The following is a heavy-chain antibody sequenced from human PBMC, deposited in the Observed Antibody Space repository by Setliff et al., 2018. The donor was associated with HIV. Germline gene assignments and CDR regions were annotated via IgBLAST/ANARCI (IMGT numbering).Heavy chain of an antibody. J-gene: IGHJ4*02. CDR2: IIPIFETT. CDR1: GGTFGSYA. CDR3: ARGGLLFGMMKYFDS. V-gene: IGHV1-69*05. D-gene: IGHD2-21*02. Sequence: SVKVSCKASGGTFGSYAISWVRQAPGQGLEWLGGIIPIFETTNYAQKFQGRISMTRDTSTSTVYMELSSLRSEDTAVYYCARGGLLFGMMKYFDSWGQGTLVTVSS.